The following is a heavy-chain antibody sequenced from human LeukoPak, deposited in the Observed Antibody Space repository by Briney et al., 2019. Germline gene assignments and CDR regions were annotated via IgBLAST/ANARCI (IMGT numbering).Heavy chain of an antibody. CDR2: IYYSGST. V-gene: IGHV4-59*01. D-gene: IGHD7-27*01. CDR3: ARVLLGIDYYYGMDV. Sequence: SETLSLTCAVYGGSFSGYYWSWIRQPPGKGLEWIGYIYYSGSTNYNPSLKSRVTISVDTSKNQFSLKLSSVTAADTAVYYCARVLLGIDYYYGMDVWGQGTTVTVSS. CDR1: GGSFSGYY. J-gene: IGHJ6*02.